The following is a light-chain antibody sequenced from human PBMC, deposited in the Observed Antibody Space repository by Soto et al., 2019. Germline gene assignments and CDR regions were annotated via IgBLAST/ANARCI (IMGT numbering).Light chain of an antibody. CDR3: QQYDSLPPWT. V-gene: IGKV3-15*01. CDR1: QTIGTN. CDR2: GAS. Sequence: EIILTQSPATLSVSPGGRATLSCRASQTIGTNLVWYRQRPGQAPRLLIHGASARATGIPARFRGSGSGTAFTLTITNLQSEDFAVYYCQQYDSLPPWTFGQGTKVEIK. J-gene: IGKJ1*01.